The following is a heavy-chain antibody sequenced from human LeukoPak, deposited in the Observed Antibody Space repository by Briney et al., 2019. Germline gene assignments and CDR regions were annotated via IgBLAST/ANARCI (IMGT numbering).Heavy chain of an antibody. CDR2: ISGGGGST. CDR1: GFTFSSYA. V-gene: IGHV3-23*01. Sequence: GGSLRLSCAASGFTFSSYAMHWVRQAPGKGLEWVSAISGGGGSTYYADSVKGRFTISRDNSKNTLYLQMNSLRADDTAVYYCANPGRYSSGWVFPPCFDYWGQGTLVTVSS. D-gene: IGHD6-19*01. CDR3: ANPGRYSSGWVFPPCFDY. J-gene: IGHJ4*02.